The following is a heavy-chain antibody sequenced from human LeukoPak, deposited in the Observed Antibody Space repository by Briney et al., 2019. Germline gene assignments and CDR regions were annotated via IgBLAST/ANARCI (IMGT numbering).Heavy chain of an antibody. D-gene: IGHD5-18*01. V-gene: IGHV3-7*01. Sequence: GGSLRLSCAVSGLTFSSSWMDWVRQAPGKGLEWVASINPDGNKKYSADSVKGRFTISRDNAENSLYLQMNSLRVEDTAFHYCARDLAYSRLDYWGRGMLVTVSS. CDR3: ARDLAYSRLDY. CDR1: GLTFSSSW. CDR2: INPDGNKK. J-gene: IGHJ4*02.